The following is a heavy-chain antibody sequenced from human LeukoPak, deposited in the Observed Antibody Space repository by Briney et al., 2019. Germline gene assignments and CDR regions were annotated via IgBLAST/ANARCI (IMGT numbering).Heavy chain of an antibody. CDR2: ISGGGGIT. CDR3: AKGFSYDISGPYY. J-gene: IGHJ4*02. V-gene: IGHV3-23*01. D-gene: IGHD3-22*01. Sequence: GGSLRCSCAASGFTFSSNATAWVPQGPGKGLKGVSTISGGGGITDYADSVKGRFTISRANSTDTPYLRMSSLRAQAAPEYSFAKGFSYDISGPYYWGQGTLVIVSS. CDR1: GFTFSSNA.